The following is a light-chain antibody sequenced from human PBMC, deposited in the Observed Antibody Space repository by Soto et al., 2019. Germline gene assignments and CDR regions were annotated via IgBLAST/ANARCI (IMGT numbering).Light chain of an antibody. CDR1: QSINNR. V-gene: IGKV1-5*01. CDR3: QQWIAGWT. Sequence: IQMTQSPSTLSASIGDRVTITCRASQSINNRLAWYQQMPGKAPNLLIYDASTLKGGVPSRFLGSGSETEFTLIISGLQPEDFATYYCQQWIAGWTVGQGTKVVIK. CDR2: DAS. J-gene: IGKJ1*01.